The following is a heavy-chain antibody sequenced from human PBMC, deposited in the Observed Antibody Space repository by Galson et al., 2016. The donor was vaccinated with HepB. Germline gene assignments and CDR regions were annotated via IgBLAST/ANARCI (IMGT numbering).Heavy chain of an antibody. D-gene: IGHD1-26*01. J-gene: IGHJ4*02. CDR1: GGTFTTYP. CDR3: ARAHWRNSGIYYFDY. Sequence: SVKVSCKASGGTFTTYPISWVRQAPGQGLEWMGGIIPLFGTSNYAQKFQGRVTITADASTSTAYMELSSLRSEDTAVYYCARAHWRNSGIYYFDYWGQGTLVTVSS. V-gene: IGHV1-69*13. CDR2: IIPLFGTS.